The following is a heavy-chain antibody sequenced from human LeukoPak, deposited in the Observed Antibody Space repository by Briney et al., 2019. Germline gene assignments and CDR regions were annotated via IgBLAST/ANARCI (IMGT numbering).Heavy chain of an antibody. D-gene: IGHD6-19*01. CDR1: GFSVSTYE. CDR2: ISGGTT. CDR3: SRGSGWLSVY. J-gene: IGHJ4*02. Sequence: SLRLSCAASGFSVSTYEMNWVRQAPGKGLEWIGFISGGTTEYAASVKGRFTISRDDSTSIAYLQMNSLTTEDTAVYYCSRGSGWLSVYWGQGTLVTVSS. V-gene: IGHV3-49*04.